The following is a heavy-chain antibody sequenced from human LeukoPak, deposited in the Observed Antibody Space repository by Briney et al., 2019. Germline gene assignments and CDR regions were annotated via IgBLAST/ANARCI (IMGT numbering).Heavy chain of an antibody. V-gene: IGHV1-2*04. CDR3: ARDLRFGESDSFDI. CDR1: GYTFTGYY. CDR2: INPNSGDT. J-gene: IGHJ3*02. D-gene: IGHD3-10*01. Sequence: ASVKVSCMASGYTFTGYYMHWVRQAPGQGLEWMGWINPNSGDTNFAQKFQGWVTMTRDTSISTAYMELRRLKSDDTAVYYCARDLRFGESDSFDIWGQGTMVTVSS.